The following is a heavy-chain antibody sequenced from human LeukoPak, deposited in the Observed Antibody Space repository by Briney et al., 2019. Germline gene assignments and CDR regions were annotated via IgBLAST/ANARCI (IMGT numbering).Heavy chain of an antibody. D-gene: IGHD3-22*01. Sequence: GGSLRLSCGTSGFTFASYAISWVRQAPGKGLEWVAGISDSGGRTNYADSVKGRFTISRDNPKNTLYLQMNSLRAEDTAVYFCAKRGVVIRVILVGFHKEAYYFDSWGQGALVTVSS. V-gene: IGHV3-23*01. CDR1: GFTFASYA. CDR3: AKRGVVIRVILVGFHKEAYYFDS. J-gene: IGHJ4*02. CDR2: ISDSGGRT.